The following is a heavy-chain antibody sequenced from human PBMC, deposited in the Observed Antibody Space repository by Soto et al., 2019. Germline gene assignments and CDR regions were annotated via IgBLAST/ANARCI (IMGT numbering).Heavy chain of an antibody. J-gene: IGHJ4*02. V-gene: IGHV4-59*01. CDR3: GRFVLWFREGYLDY. Sequence: SETLCLSYTGSGCSISSYYWSWIRQPPGKGLEWIGYIYYSGSTNYNPSLKSRVTISVDTSKNQFSLKLSSVTAADTAVYYCGRFVLWFREGYLDYPGQGTLVTVSS. D-gene: IGHD3-10*01. CDR1: GCSISSYY. CDR2: IYYSGST.